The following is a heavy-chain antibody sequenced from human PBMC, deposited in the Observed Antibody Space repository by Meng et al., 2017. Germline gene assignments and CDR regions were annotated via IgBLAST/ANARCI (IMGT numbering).Heavy chain of an antibody. Sequence: VPLVPSGAGWKKPWASVKVSCKASRYTFTSYGISWVRQAPGQGLEWMGWISAYNGNTNYAQKLQGRVTLTTDTSTSTAYMELRSLRSDDTAVYYCARAGIAVAGPDYWGQGTLVTVSS. V-gene: IGHV1-18*01. J-gene: IGHJ4*02. CDR1: RYTFTSYG. CDR3: ARAGIAVAGPDY. CDR2: ISAYNGNT. D-gene: IGHD6-19*01.